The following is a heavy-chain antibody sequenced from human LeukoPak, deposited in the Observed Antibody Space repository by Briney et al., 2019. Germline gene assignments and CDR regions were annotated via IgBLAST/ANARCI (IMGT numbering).Heavy chain of an antibody. D-gene: IGHD6-19*01. CDR3: ARDLYSSGWYVDF. CDR2: ISSSGGST. Sequence: GGSLRLSCAASGFTFSNHDISWVRQAPGKGLEWVSAISSSGGSTYYADSVKGRFTISRDNAKNTLYLQMNSLRAEDTAVYYCARDLYSSGWYVDFWGQGTLVTVSS. CDR1: GFTFSNHD. V-gene: IGHV3-23*01. J-gene: IGHJ4*02.